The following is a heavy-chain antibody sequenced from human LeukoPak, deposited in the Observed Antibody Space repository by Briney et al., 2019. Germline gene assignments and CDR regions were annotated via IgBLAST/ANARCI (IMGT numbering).Heavy chain of an antibody. J-gene: IGHJ4*02. CDR2: IWYDGSNK. CDR3: ARARTTWIQLWLSDY. D-gene: IGHD5-18*01. CDR1: GLTFSSYG. V-gene: IGHV3-33*01. Sequence: TGGSLRLSCAASGLTFSSYGMHWVRQAPGKGLEWVAVIWYDGSNKYYADSVKGRFTISRDNSKNTLYLQMNSLRAEDTAVYYCARARTTWIQLWLSDYWGQGTLVTVSS.